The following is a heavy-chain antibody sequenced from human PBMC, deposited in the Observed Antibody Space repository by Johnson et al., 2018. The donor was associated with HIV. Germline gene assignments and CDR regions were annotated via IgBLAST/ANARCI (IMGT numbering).Heavy chain of an antibody. CDR2: ISWNSGSI. Sequence: VQLVESGGGLEQPGRSLRLSCAASEFTFDDYAMHWVRQAPGKGLEWVSGISWNSGSICYADSVKGRFTISRENAKNSLYLQMNSLRAEDTAVYYCAKGGGSGWSDAFDIWGQGTMVTVSS. CDR3: AKGGGSGWSDAFDI. D-gene: IGHD6-19*01. J-gene: IGHJ3*02. V-gene: IGHV3-9*01. CDR1: EFTFDDYA.